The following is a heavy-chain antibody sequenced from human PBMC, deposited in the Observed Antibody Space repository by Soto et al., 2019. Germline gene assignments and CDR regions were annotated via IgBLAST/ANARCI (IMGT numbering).Heavy chain of an antibody. J-gene: IGHJ4*02. CDR2: ISFDSSNK. Sequence: QVQLVESGGGVVQPGRSLRLSCAGSGFSFSSYTMHWVRQAPGKGLEWVALISFDSSNKYYAASVKVRCSISRDNSKNTVFLQMDSLRPDGTALYYCARDRLRLGELSLIGYFDYWGQGTLVTVSS. CDR3: ARDRLRLGELSLIGYFDY. CDR1: GFSFSSYT. V-gene: IGHV3-30*01. D-gene: IGHD3-16*02.